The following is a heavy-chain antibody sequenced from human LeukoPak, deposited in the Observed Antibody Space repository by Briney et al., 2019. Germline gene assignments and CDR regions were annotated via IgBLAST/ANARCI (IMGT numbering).Heavy chain of an antibody. CDR2: IIPIFGTA. Sequence: SVKVSCKASGGTFSSYAISWVRQAPGQGLEWMGGIIPIFGTANYAQKFQGRATITADESTSTAYMELSSLRSEDTAVYYCARDPENCSGTSCYVHFQHWGQGTLVTVSS. CDR1: GGTFSSYA. D-gene: IGHD2-2*01. CDR3: ARDPENCSGTSCYVHFQH. J-gene: IGHJ1*01. V-gene: IGHV1-69*13.